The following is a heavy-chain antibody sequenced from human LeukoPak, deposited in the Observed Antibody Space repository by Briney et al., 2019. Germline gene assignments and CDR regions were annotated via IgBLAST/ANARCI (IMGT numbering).Heavy chain of an antibody. CDR3: AREDIVVVPAAMVLNYYYYMDV. CDR2: MNPNSGNT. Sequence: ASVKVSCKASGYTFTSYDINWVRQATGQGLEWMGWMNPNSGNTGYAQKFQGRVTMTRHTSISTAYMELSSLRSEDTAVYYCAREDIVVVPAAMVLNYYYYMDVWGKGTTVTVSS. V-gene: IGHV1-8*01. J-gene: IGHJ6*03. CDR1: GYTFTSYD. D-gene: IGHD2-2*01.